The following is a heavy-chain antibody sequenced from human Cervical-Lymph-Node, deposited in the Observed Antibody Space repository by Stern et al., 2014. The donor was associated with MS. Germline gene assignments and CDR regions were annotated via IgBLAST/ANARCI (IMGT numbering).Heavy chain of an antibody. CDR3: AKAYYDLLNGFMDF. V-gene: IGHV3-30*18. CDR1: GFSFSTYA. Sequence: QVQLVESGGGVVQPGRSLTLSCAASGFSFSTYAMHWVRQTPGKGLEWVAAISNEGTNKFYADSVKGRVSISRDNSKSTLFLQMNSLNIEDTAVYYCAKAYYDLLNGFMDFWGQGTLLTVSS. CDR2: ISNEGTNK. J-gene: IGHJ4*02. D-gene: IGHD3-9*01.